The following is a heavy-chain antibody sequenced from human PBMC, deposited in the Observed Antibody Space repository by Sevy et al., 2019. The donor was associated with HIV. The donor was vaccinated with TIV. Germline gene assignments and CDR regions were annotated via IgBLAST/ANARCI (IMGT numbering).Heavy chain of an antibody. D-gene: IGHD6-13*01. V-gene: IGHV4-59*01. Sequence: SETLSLTCTVSGGSISSYYWSWIRQPPGKGLEWIGYIYYSGSTNYNPSLKSRVTISVDTSKNQFSLKLSSVTAADMAVYYCARVGNIAAAGPGGMDVWGQGTTVTVSS. CDR3: ARVGNIAAAGPGGMDV. J-gene: IGHJ6*02. CDR1: GGSISSYY. CDR2: IYYSGST.